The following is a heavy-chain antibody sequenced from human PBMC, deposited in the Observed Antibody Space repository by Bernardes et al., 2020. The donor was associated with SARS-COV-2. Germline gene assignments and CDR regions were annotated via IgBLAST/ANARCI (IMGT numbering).Heavy chain of an antibody. Sequence: SETLSLTCAVYGGSFSGYYWSWIRQAPGKGLEWIGEIKHSGRTNYSPSFQGHVTISADKSISTAYLQWSSLKASDTAMYYCARHTVTTSGWFDPWGQGTLVTVSS. CDR2: IKHSGRT. V-gene: IGHV4-34*01. CDR3: ARHTVTTSGWFDP. J-gene: IGHJ5*02. CDR1: GGSFSGYY. D-gene: IGHD4-17*01.